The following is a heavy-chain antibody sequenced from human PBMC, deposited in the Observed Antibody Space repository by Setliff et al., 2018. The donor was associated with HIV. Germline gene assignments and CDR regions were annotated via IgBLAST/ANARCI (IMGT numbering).Heavy chain of an antibody. J-gene: IGHJ3*02. CDR3: ARAARGGLQYGPTGHAFDI. CDR2: INPLLGLTT. CDR1: GYTFTDHH. Sequence: ASVKVSCKASGYTFTDHHIHWMRQARGHGLERIGIINPLLGLTTNSGPRFHGRVTITADKSTNTVYIELSSLRSEDTALYYCARAARGGLQYGPTGHAFDIWGQGTMVTVSS. V-gene: IGHV1-46*01. D-gene: IGHD1-1*01.